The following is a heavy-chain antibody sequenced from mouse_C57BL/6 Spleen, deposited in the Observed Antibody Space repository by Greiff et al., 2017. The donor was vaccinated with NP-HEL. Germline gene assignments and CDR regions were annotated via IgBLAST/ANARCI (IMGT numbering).Heavy chain of an antibody. CDR3: TTPYDAWFAY. J-gene: IGHJ3*01. D-gene: IGHD2-12*01. V-gene: IGHV14-4*01. CDR1: GFNIKDDY. CDR2: IDPENGDT. Sequence: EVKLMESGAELVRPGASVKLSCTASGFNIKDDYMHWVKQRPEQGLEWIGWIDPENGDTEYASKFQGKATITADTSSNTAYLQLSSLTSEDTAVYYCTTPYDAWFAYWGQGTLVTVSA.